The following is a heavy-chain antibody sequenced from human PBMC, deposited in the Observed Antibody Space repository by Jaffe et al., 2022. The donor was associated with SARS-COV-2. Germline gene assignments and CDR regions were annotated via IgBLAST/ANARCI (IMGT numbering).Heavy chain of an antibody. V-gene: IGHV3-23*01. CDR2: ISGSGGST. CDR1: GFTFSSYA. CDR3: AKEFVLMVFAPPLGGMDV. D-gene: IGHD2-8*01. J-gene: IGHJ6*02. Sequence: EVQLLESGGGLVQPGGSLRLSCAASGFTFSSYAMSWVRQAPGKGLEWVSAISGSGGSTYYADSVKGRFTISRDNSKNTLYLQMNSLRAEDTAVYYCAKEFVLMVFAPPLGGMDVWGQGTTVTVSS.